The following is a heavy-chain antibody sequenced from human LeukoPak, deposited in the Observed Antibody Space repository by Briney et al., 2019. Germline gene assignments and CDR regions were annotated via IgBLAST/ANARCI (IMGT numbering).Heavy chain of an antibody. D-gene: IGHD2-15*01. Sequence: GGSLRLSCAASGFTFSSYWMHWVRQAPGKGLVWVSRINSDGSSRTYADSVKGRFTISRDNAKNTLSLQMNSLRTEDTAVYYCAREVCIGGSCSIFDYWGQGTLVTVSS. V-gene: IGHV3-74*01. CDR1: GFTFSSYW. CDR2: INSDGSSR. CDR3: AREVCIGGSCSIFDY. J-gene: IGHJ4*02.